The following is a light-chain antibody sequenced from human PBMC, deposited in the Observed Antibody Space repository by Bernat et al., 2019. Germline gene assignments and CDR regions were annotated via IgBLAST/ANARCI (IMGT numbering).Light chain of an antibody. Sequence: EIVLTQSPGTLSLSPGERATLSCRASQSVSSSYLARYQQKPGQAPRLLIYGASSRATGIPDRFSGSGSGTDFTLTISRLEPEDFAVYYSQQYGSSPMYTFGQGTKLEIK. V-gene: IGKV3-20*01. CDR1: QSVSSSY. CDR2: GAS. J-gene: IGKJ2*01. CDR3: QQYGSSPMYT.